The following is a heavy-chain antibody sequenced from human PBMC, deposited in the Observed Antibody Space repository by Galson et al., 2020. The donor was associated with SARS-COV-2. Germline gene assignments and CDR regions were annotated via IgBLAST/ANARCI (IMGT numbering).Heavy chain of an antibody. CDR2: ISSSSSTI. CDR3: ARGGITGTTFSPNY. Sequence: GESLKISCAASGFTFSSYSMNWVRQAPGKGLEWVSYISSSSSTIYYADSVKGRFTISRDNAKNSLYLQMNSLRAEDTAVYYCARGGITGTTFSPNYWGQGTLVTVSS. D-gene: IGHD1-7*01. V-gene: IGHV3-48*01. CDR1: GFTFSSYS. J-gene: IGHJ4*02.